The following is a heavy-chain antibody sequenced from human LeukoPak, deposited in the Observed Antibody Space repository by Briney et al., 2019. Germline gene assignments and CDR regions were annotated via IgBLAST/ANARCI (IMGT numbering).Heavy chain of an antibody. J-gene: IGHJ3*02. CDR2: IYFTGNT. Sequence: SETLSLTCTVSGASIKNYYWSWIRQPPGKGLEWIGYIYFTGNTNYNPSLNSRVTMSVDTSKSQFSSKSQFSLRLRSVTAAATAVYFCARQPSRTAAFDIWGQGTMVTVSS. CDR3: ARQPSRTAAFDI. V-gene: IGHV4-59*08. CDR1: GASIKNYY. D-gene: IGHD6-13*01.